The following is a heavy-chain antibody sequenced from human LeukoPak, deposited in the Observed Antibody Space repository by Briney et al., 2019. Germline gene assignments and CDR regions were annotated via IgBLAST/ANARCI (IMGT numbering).Heavy chain of an antibody. CDR2: ISAYNGNT. CDR1: GYTFTSYG. J-gene: IGHJ4*02. CDR3: ARTSVDFWSGYSDY. Sequence: ASVKVSXKASGYTFTSYGISWVRQAPGQGLEWMGWISAYNGNTNYAQKLQGRVTMTTDTSTSTAYMELRSLRSDDTAVYYCARTSVDFWSGYSDYWGQRTLVTVSS. D-gene: IGHD3-3*01. V-gene: IGHV1-18*01.